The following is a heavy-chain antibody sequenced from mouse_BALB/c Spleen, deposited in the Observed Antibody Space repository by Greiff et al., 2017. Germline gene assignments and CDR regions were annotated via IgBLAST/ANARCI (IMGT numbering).Heavy chain of an antibody. V-gene: IGHV1-5*01. CDR3: TRKSIYYYGTSPGDFDY. CDR1: GYTFTSYW. D-gene: IGHD1-1*01. J-gene: IGHJ2*01. Sequence: EVQLQQSGTVLARPGASVKMSCKASGYTFTSYWMHWVKQRPGQGLEWIGAIYPGNSDTSYNQKFKGKAKLTAVTSTSTAYMELSSLTNEDSAVYYCTRKSIYYYGTSPGDFDYWGQGTTLTVSS. CDR2: IYPGNSDT.